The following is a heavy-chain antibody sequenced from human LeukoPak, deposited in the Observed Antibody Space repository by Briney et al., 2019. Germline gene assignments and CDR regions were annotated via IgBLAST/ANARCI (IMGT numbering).Heavy chain of an antibody. D-gene: IGHD5-18*01. V-gene: IGHV1-69*06. CDR3: ARDRGYSITFDY. Sequence: ASVKVSCRASGGTFSSYAISWVRQAPGQGLEWMGRIIPIFGTANYAQKFQGRVTITADKSTSTAYVELSSLRSEDTAVYYCARDRGYSITFDYWGQGTLVTVSS. J-gene: IGHJ4*02. CDR1: GGTFSSYA. CDR2: IIPIFGTA.